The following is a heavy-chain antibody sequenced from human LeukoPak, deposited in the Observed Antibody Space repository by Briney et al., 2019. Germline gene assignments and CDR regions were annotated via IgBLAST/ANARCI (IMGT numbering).Heavy chain of an antibody. J-gene: IGHJ4*02. V-gene: IGHV3-21*01. Sequence: GGSLRLSCAASGFTFSSYSMNWVRQAPGKGLEWVSSISSSSSYIYYADSVKGRFTISRDNAKNSLYLQMNSLRAEDTAVYYCAREPAGYNWNGLSFDYWGQGTLVTVSS. D-gene: IGHD1-1*01. CDR2: ISSSSSYI. CDR1: GFTFSSYS. CDR3: AREPAGYNWNGLSFDY.